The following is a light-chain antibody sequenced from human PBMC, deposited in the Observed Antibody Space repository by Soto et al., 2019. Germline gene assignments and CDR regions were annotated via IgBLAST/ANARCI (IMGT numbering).Light chain of an antibody. Sequence: QSVLTQSPSPSGTPGQRVTISCSGSSSNIGNNYVYWYQQFPGAAPKLLIYNNNQRPSGVPDRFSGAKPATSASLAISGRRSEDEADYYCAAWDDSLRGYVFGTGTRSPS. CDR2: NNN. CDR1: SSNIGNNY. J-gene: IGLJ1*01. V-gene: IGLV1-47*02. CDR3: AAWDDSLRGYV.